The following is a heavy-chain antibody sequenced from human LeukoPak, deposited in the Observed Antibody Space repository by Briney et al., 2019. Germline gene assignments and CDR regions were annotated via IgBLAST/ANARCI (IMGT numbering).Heavy chain of an antibody. J-gene: IGHJ6*04. CDR2: IYYSGST. CDR3: ARRGWGVFGSGEYYGMDV. D-gene: IGHD3-3*01. CDR1: GGSISSYY. V-gene: IGHV4-59*08. Sequence: SETLSLTCTVSGGSISSYYWSWIRQPPGKGLEWIGYIYYSGSTNYNPSLKSRVTISVDTSKNQFSLKLSSVTAADTAVYFCARRGWGVFGSGEYYGMDVWGKGTPVTVSS.